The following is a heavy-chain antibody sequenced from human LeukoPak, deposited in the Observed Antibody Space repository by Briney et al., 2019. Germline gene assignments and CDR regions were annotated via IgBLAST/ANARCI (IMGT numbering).Heavy chain of an antibody. V-gene: IGHV3-30*04. J-gene: IGHJ4*02. CDR2: ISYDGSNK. Sequence: PGRSLRLSCAASGFTFSSYAMHWVRQAPGKGLEWVAVISYDGSNKYYADSVKGRFTISGDNSKNTLYLQMNSLRAEDTAVYYCASIFWGQGTLVTVSS. CDR3: ASIF. CDR1: GFTFSSYA.